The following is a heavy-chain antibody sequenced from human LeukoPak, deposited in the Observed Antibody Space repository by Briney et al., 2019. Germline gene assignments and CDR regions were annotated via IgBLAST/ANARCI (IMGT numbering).Heavy chain of an antibody. CDR2: IYQDGSKK. V-gene: IGHV3-7*03. J-gene: IGHJ6*04. CDR3: ACTNTLDV. Sequence: GGSLTLSCAASGFMFSNYRMNWVRQAPGKGLEWVANIYQDGSKKNYVDSVKGRFTISRDNAKNSLYLQMNSLRAEDTAVYYCACTNTLDVWGKGATVTVSS. CDR1: GFMFSNYR. D-gene: IGHD2-8*01.